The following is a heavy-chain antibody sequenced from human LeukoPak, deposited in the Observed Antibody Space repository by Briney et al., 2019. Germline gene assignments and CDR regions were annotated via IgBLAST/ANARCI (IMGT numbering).Heavy chain of an antibody. CDR3: ARDLTPPMGY. V-gene: IGHV3-30-3*01. J-gene: IGHJ4*02. D-gene: IGHD3-10*01. CDR1: GFTFSSYA. CDR2: ISYDGSNK. Sequence: GGSLRLSCAASGFTFSSYAMHWVHQAPGKGLEWVAVISYDGSNKYYADSVKGRFTISRDNSKNTLYLQMNSLRAEDTAVYYCARDLTPPMGYWGQGTLVTVSS.